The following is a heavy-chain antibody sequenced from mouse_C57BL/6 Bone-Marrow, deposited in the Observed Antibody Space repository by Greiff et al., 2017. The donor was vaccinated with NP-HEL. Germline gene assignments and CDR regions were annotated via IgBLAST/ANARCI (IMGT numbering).Heavy chain of an antibody. CDR2: ISSGGSYT. CDR3: ARHDYSNYFDY. V-gene: IGHV5-6*01. CDR1: GFTFSSYG. J-gene: IGHJ2*01. D-gene: IGHD2-5*01. Sequence: EVHLVESGGDLVKPGGSLKLSCAASGFTFSSYGMSWVRQTPDKRLEWVATISSGGSYTYYPDSVKGRFTISRDNAKNTLYLQMSSRKSEDTAMYYCARHDYSNYFDYWGQGTTLTVSS.